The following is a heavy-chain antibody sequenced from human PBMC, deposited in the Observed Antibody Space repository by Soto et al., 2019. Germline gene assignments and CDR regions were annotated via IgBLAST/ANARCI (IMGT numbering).Heavy chain of an antibody. CDR1: SGSISSSNW. CDR3: ARRAEAMDYSASLDY. CDR2: IYHSGST. Sequence: SETLSLTCAVSSGSISSSNWWSWVRQPPGKGLEWIGEIYHSGSTNYNPSLKSRVTISVDKSKNQFSLKLSSVTAADTAVYYCARRAEAMDYSASLDYWGQGTLVTVSS. D-gene: IGHD4-4*01. J-gene: IGHJ4*02. V-gene: IGHV4-4*02.